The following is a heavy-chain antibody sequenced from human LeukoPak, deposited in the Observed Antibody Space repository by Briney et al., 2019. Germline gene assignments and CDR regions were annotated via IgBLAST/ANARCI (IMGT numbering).Heavy chain of an antibody. V-gene: IGHV1-69*04. Sequence: SVKVSCKASGGTFSSYAISWVRQAPGQGLEWMGRIIPILGIANYAQKFQGRVTITADKSTNTAYMELSSLRSEDTAVYYCARAYSSSGTGLAFDIWGQGTMVTVSS. J-gene: IGHJ3*02. CDR3: ARAYSSSGTGLAFDI. CDR2: IIPILGIA. CDR1: GGTFSSYA. D-gene: IGHD6-13*01.